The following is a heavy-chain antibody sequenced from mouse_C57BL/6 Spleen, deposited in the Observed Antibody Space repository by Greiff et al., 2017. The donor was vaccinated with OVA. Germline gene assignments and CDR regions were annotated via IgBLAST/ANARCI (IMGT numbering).Heavy chain of an antibody. Sequence: QVQLKQPGAELVRPGSSVKLSCKASGYTFTSYWMDWVKQRPGQGLEWIGNIYPSDSATHYNQKFKDKATLTVDKSSSTAYMQLSSLTSEDSAVYYCARSEIYYDYDGDFYYAMDYWGQGTSVTVSS. V-gene: IGHV1-61*01. D-gene: IGHD2-4*01. CDR2: IYPSDSAT. CDR1: GYTFTSYW. J-gene: IGHJ4*01. CDR3: ARSEIYYDYDGDFYYAMDY.